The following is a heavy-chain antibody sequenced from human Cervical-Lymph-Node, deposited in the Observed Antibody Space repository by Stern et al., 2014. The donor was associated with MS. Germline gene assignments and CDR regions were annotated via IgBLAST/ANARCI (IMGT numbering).Heavy chain of an antibody. Sequence: VQLVESGAEVKKAGSSVKVSCKASGGTISSYGFSWVRQDPGPGLEWMGGIILMFGIGYYEQKFQGRGRITAAESKSNDYVELSSLRFEDTAVYYCAGGAIFGGVKGYYYYGMDVWGQGTTVTVAS. CDR1: GGTISSYG. V-gene: IGHV1-69*01. CDR3: AGGAIFGGVKGYYYYGMDV. CDR2: IILMFGIG. D-gene: IGHD3-3*01. J-gene: IGHJ6*02.